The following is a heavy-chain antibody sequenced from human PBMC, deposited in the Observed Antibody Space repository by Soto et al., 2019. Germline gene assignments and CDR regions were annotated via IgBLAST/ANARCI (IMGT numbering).Heavy chain of an antibody. CDR1: GGSISSGDYY. J-gene: IGHJ5*02. D-gene: IGHD4-17*01. CDR3: ARGYGDYDNWFDP. V-gene: IGHV4-30-4*02. Sequence: PSDTLSLTCTVSGGSISSGDYYWSWIRQPPGKGLEWIGYIYYSGSTYYNPSLKSRLTISVDTSKNQFSLRLSSVTAADTAVYYCARGYGDYDNWFDPWGQGTLVTVSS. CDR2: IYYSGST.